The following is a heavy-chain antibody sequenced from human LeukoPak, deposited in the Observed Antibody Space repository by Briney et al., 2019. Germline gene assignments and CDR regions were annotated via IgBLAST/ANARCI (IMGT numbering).Heavy chain of an antibody. CDR2: ISGSGGST. J-gene: IGHJ6*02. D-gene: IGHD2-2*01. CDR1: GFSFSNYG. CDR3: AKYCTSSSCYPGGYYGMDV. Sequence: PGGSLRLSCAASGFSFSNYGMSWVRQAPGKGLEWVSAISGSGGSTFYADSVKGRFTVSRDNSKNTLYLQMNSLSAEDTAVYYCAKYCTSSSCYPGGYYGMDVWGQGTTVTVSS. V-gene: IGHV3-23*01.